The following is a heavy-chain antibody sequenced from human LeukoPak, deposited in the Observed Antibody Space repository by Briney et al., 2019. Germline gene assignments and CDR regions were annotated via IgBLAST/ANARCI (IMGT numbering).Heavy chain of an antibody. Sequence: SQTLSLTCTVSGGSISSGDYYWSWIRQPPGKGLEWIGYIYYSGSTYYNPSLKSRVIISVDTSKNQFSLKLSSVTAADTAVYYCARHRRIVGATWGHYYGMDVWGQGTTVTVSS. CDR2: IYYSGST. D-gene: IGHD1-26*01. J-gene: IGHJ6*02. CDR1: GGSISSGDYY. V-gene: IGHV4-30-4*01. CDR3: ARHRRIVGATWGHYYGMDV.